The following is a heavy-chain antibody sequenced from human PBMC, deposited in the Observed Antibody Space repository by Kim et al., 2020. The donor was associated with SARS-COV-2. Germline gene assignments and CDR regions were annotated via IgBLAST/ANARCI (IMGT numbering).Heavy chain of an antibody. CDR3: ATPIVVVIAATPDY. CDR2: IGTSGGTT. V-gene: IGHV3-23*01. CDR1: GITFGRFSISS. Sequence: GGSLRLSCAASGITFGRFSISSMLRVRQAGGEWVEWFATIGTSGGTTYSADAVKGRFTISRDNSKNTQYQQMNTPRAEDTAVSYCATPIVVVIAATPDY. J-gene: IGHJ4*01. D-gene: IGHD2-15*01.